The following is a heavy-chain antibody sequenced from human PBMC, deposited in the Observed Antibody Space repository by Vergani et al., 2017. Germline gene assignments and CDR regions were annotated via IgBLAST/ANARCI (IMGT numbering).Heavy chain of an antibody. Sequence: EVQLVESGGGLVQPGGSLRLSCAASGFTFSSYSMNWVRQAPGKGLEWVSYISSSSSTIYYADSVKGRFTISRDNAKNSLSLQMNSLRDEDTAVYYCARSEVAVDFDYWGQGTLVTVSS. J-gene: IGHJ4*02. V-gene: IGHV3-48*02. CDR3: ARSEVAVDFDY. CDR2: ISSSSSTI. CDR1: GFTFSSYS. D-gene: IGHD6-19*01.